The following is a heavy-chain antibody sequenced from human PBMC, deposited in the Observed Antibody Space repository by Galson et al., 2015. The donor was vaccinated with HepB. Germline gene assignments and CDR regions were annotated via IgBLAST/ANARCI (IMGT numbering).Heavy chain of an antibody. D-gene: IGHD2-2*01. CDR3: ARVGRYCSSTSCPYNWFDP. V-gene: IGHV1-2*06. J-gene: IGHJ5*02. Sequence: SVKVSCKASGYTFTGYYMHWVRQAPGQGLEWMGRINPNSGGTNYAQKFQGRVTMTRDTSISTAYMELSRLRSDDTAVYYCARVGRYCSSTSCPYNWFDPWGQGTLVTVSS. CDR1: GYTFTGYY. CDR2: INPNSGGT.